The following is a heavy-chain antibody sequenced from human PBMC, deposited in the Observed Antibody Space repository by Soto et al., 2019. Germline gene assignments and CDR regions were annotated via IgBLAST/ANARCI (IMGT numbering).Heavy chain of an antibody. CDR3: ARHYSTYYYDSSGYRFDP. CDR2: IYYSGST. D-gene: IGHD3-22*01. V-gene: IGHV4-39*01. Sequence: SETLSLTCTVSGGSISSSSYYWGGIRQPPGKGMEWIGSIYYSGSTYYNPSLKSRVTISVDTSKNQFSLKLSSVTAADTAVYYCARHYSTYYYDSSGYRFDPWGQGTLVTVSS. CDR1: GGSISSSSYY. J-gene: IGHJ5*02.